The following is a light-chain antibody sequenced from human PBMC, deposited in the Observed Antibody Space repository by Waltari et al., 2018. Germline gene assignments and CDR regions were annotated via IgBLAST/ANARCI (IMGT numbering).Light chain of an antibody. CDR2: GVS. J-gene: IGKJ5*01. V-gene: IGKV3-11*01. Sequence: EIVLTQSPATLSLSPGDRATLSCRASQSVNNYLAWYQHKPGQTPRLLIYGVSNRATGIPARFSGSGSGTDFTLTISSLEPEDFAVYYCQQRSNWPPSITFGQGTRLEIK. CDR1: QSVNNY. CDR3: QQRSNWPPSIT.